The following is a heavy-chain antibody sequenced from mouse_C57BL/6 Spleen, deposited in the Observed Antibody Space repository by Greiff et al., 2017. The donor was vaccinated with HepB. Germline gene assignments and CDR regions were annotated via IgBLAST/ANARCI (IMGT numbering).Heavy chain of an antibody. CDR3: ARPGTDYYAMDY. J-gene: IGHJ4*01. D-gene: IGHD4-1*01. CDR2: ISNGGGST. CDR1: GFTFSDYY. V-gene: IGHV5-12*01. Sequence: EVKLMESGGGLVQPGGSLKLSCAASGFTFSDYYMYWVRQTPEKRLEWVAYISNGGGSTYYPDTVKGRFTISRDNAKNTLYLQMSRLKSEDTAMYYCARPGTDYYAMDYWGQGTSVTVSS.